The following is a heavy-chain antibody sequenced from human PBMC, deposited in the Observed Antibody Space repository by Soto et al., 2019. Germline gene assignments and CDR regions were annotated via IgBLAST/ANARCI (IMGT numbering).Heavy chain of an antibody. CDR1: GHSFSSHSAA. V-gene: IGHV6-1*01. CDR2: TYYRSKWCN. CDR3: ARDIANSNQYYFDY. J-gene: IGHJ4*02. D-gene: IGHD4-4*01. Sequence: QTLCLTSAIPGHSFSSHSAAWNWIRRSPSRGLEWLGRTYYRSKWCNDYAVSVKSRITINPDTSKNQFSLKLSSVTAADTAVYYCARDIANSNQYYFDYWGQGTLVTVSS.